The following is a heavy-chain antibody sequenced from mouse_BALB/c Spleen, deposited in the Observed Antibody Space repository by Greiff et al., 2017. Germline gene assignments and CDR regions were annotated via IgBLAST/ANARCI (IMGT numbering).Heavy chain of an antibody. CDR3: TKGGLRGPMDY. J-gene: IGHJ4*01. Sequence: QVQLQQSGAELVRPGASVTPSCKASGYTFTDYEMHWVKQTPVHGLEWIGAIDPETGGTAYNQKFKGKATLTADKSSSTAYMELRSLTSEDSAVYYCTKGGLRGPMDYWGQGTSVTVSS. V-gene: IGHV1-15*01. CDR1: GYTFTDYE. D-gene: IGHD2-4*01. CDR2: IDPETGGT.